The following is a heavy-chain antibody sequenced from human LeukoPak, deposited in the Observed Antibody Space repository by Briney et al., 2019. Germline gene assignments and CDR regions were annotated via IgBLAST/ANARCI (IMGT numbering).Heavy chain of an antibody. CDR3: AKAKGYEHDFDY. Sequence: PGRSLRLSCAASGFTFDDYAMHWVRQAPGKGLEWVSGISWNRGSIGYADSVKGRFTISRDNAKNSLYLQMNSLRAEDTALYYCAKAKGYEHDFDYWGQGTLVTVSS. J-gene: IGHJ4*02. CDR2: ISWNRGSI. D-gene: IGHD5-18*01. CDR1: GFTFDDYA. V-gene: IGHV3-9*01.